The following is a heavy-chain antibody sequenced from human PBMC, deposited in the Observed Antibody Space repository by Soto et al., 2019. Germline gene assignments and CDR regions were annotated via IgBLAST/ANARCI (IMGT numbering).Heavy chain of an antibody. CDR2: IKQDGSEK. CDR3: ARAAGYYYDSSGYYGSAFDI. J-gene: IGHJ3*02. Sequence: PGGSLRLSCAASGFTFSSYWMSWVRQAPGKGLEWVANIKQDGSEKYYVDSVKGRFTISRDNAKNSLYLQMNSLRAEDTAVYYCARAAGYYYDSSGYYGSAFDIWGQGTMVTV. CDR1: GFTFSSYW. D-gene: IGHD3-22*01. V-gene: IGHV3-7*01.